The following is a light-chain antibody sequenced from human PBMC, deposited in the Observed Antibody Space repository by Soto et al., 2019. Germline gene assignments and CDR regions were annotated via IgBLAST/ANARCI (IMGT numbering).Light chain of an antibody. J-gene: IGKJ1*01. Sequence: DIQMTQSPSALSASVEDRVIITCRASQSISKHLNWYQQNPGKAPKLLLFAASSLQSGVPSRFSDSRSGPDFTLTISSLQPEDFATYYCQQSYSSPPTFGQGTKVDIK. CDR2: AAS. CDR1: QSISKH. CDR3: QQSYSSPPT. V-gene: IGKV1-39*01.